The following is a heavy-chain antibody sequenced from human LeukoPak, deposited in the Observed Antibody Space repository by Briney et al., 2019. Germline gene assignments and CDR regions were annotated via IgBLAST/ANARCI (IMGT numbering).Heavy chain of an antibody. Sequence: SVKVSCKASGGTFSSYAISWVRQAPGQGLEWMGRIIPIFGTANYAQKFQGRVTITTDESTSTAYMELRSLRSDDTAVYYCARYIVVVPAAISHWFDPWGQGTLVTVSS. J-gene: IGHJ5*02. CDR3: ARYIVVVPAAISHWFDP. CDR2: IIPIFGTA. CDR1: GGTFSSYA. D-gene: IGHD2-2*02. V-gene: IGHV1-69*05.